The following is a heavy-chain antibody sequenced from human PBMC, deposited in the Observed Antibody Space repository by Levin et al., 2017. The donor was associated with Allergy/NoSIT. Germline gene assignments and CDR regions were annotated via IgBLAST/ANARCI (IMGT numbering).Heavy chain of an antibody. J-gene: IGHJ4*02. CDR3: ARGNGEWLRGAVDY. D-gene: IGHD5-12*01. Sequence: LRLSCTVSGGSISSGDYYWSWIRQPPGKGLEWIGYIYYSGSTYYNPSLKSRVTISVDTSKNQFSLKLSSVTAADTAVYYCARGNGEWLRGAVDYWGQGTLVTVSS. CDR2: IYYSGST. CDR1: GGSISSGDYY. V-gene: IGHV4-30-4*01.